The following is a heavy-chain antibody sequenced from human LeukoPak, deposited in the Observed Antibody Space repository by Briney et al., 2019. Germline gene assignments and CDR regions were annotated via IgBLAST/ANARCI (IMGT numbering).Heavy chain of an antibody. CDR3: ARAGLGGSYYGFASAFDI. J-gene: IGHJ3*02. CDR1: GGSISSYY. D-gene: IGHD1-26*01. Sequence: PSETLSLTCTVSGGSISSYYWSWIRQPPGKGLEWIGYIYYSGSTNYNPSLKSRVTISVDTSKNQFSLKLSSVTAADTAVYYCARAGLGGSYYGFASAFDIWGQGTMVTVSS. V-gene: IGHV4-59*01. CDR2: IYYSGST.